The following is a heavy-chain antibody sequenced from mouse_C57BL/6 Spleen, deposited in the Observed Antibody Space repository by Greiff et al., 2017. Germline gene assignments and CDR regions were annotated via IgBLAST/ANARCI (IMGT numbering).Heavy chain of an antibody. J-gene: IGHJ2*01. Sequence: QVQLKESGAELVKPGASVTLSCKASGYTFTSYWMHWVKQRPGQGLVWIGMIHPNSGSTNYNEKFKSKATLTVDKSSSTAYMQLSSLTSEDSAVYYGATDDYGSSYVGYWGQGTTLTVSS. CDR3: ATDDYGSSYVGY. V-gene: IGHV1-64*01. CDR1: GYTFTSYW. CDR2: IHPNSGST. D-gene: IGHD1-1*01.